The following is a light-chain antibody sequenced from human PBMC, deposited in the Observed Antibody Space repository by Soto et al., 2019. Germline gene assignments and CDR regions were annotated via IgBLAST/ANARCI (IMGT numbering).Light chain of an antibody. V-gene: IGLV2-23*01. Sequence: QSVLTQPASVSGSPGQSITISCTGTISDVGSYNLVSWYQQHPGKAPKLMIYEGSKRPSGVSNRFSGSKSGNTASLTISGLQAEDEADYYCCSYAGSSTSYVFGTGTKV. CDR2: EGS. J-gene: IGLJ1*01. CDR3: CSYAGSSTSYV. CDR1: ISDVGSYNL.